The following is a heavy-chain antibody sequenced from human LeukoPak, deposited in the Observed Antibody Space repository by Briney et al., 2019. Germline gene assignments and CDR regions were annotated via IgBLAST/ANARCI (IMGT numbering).Heavy chain of an antibody. V-gene: IGHV6-1*01. CDR3: ARENSSSWYYY. J-gene: IGHJ4*02. CDR2: TYYRSNCYN. CDR1: GDTLSRNSAA. D-gene: IGHD6-13*01. Sequence: SQTLSLTCALSGDTLSRNSAAWDWIRPSPSRGLEWLGMTYYRSNCYNDYAVSVKSRITINPDTSNNQFSLQLNSVTPEDTAVYYCARENSSSWYYYWGQGTLVTVSS.